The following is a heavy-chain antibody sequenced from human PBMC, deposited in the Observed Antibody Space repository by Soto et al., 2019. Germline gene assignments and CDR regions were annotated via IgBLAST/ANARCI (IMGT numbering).Heavy chain of an antibody. J-gene: IGHJ6*02. CDR3: ARVHSRLAVPYYYYGMDV. Sequence: QVQLVQSGAEVKKPGASVKVSCKASGYTFTSYAMHWVRQAPGQRLEWMGWINAGNGNTKYSQKFQGRVTITRDTSASTAYMELSSLRSEDTAVYYCARVHSRLAVPYYYYGMDVWGQGTTVTVSS. V-gene: IGHV1-3*01. CDR1: GYTFTSYA. CDR2: INAGNGNT. D-gene: IGHD6-19*01.